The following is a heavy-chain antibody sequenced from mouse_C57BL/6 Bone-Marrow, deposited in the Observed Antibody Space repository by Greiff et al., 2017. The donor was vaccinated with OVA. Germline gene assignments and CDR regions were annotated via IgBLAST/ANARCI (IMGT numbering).Heavy chain of an antibody. V-gene: IGHV14-4*01. CDR2: IVPENGDT. J-gene: IGHJ2*01. CDR3: TTWGDY. Sequence: EVQLQQSGAELVRPGASVKLSCTASGFNIKDDYMHWVKQRPEQGLEWIGWIVPENGDTEYASKSQGKATITADTSSNTAYLQLSSLTSEDTAVYYCTTWGDYWGQGTTLTVSS. CDR1: GFNIKDDY.